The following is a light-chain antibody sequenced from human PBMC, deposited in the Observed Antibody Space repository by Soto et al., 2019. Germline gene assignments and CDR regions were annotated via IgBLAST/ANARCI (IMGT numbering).Light chain of an antibody. CDR1: QSISSC. Sequence: DIQMTQSPSTLSASVGDRVTITCRASQSISSCLAWYQQKPGKAPKLLIYRASTLERGVPSRFSGSGSGTEFTLTISSLQPDDFAPYDCLQCNSYPRTFGQGTKVEVK. CDR3: LQCNSYPRT. J-gene: IGKJ1*01. V-gene: IGKV1-5*03. CDR2: RAS.